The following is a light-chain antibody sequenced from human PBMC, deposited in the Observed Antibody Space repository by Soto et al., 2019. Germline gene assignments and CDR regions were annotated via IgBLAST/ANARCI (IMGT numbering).Light chain of an antibody. CDR2: GAS. J-gene: IGKJ4*01. Sequence: DIVLTQSPGTLSLSPGERATLSCRASRGVDSTYLAWYQQKPGQAPRLLICGASRRATGIQDRYSRSGSVRDFTLTISRLEPQDCAGYYCHHYGASRSTFGGGIMGEIK. CDR3: HHYGASRST. CDR1: RGVDSTY. V-gene: IGKV3-20*01.